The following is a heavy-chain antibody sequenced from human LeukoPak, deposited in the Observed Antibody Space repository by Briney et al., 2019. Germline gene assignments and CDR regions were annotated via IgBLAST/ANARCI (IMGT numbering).Heavy chain of an antibody. CDR3: ARGSGYDWNWFDP. V-gene: IGHV4-59*01. D-gene: IGHD5-12*01. CDR2: IYHSGST. CDR1: GGSISSYY. J-gene: IGHJ5*02. Sequence: KSSETLSLTCTVSGGSISSYYWSWIRQPPGKGLEWIGSIYHSGSTYYNPSLKSRVTISVDTSKNQFSLKLSSVTAADTAVYYCARGSGYDWNWFDPWGQGTLVTVSS.